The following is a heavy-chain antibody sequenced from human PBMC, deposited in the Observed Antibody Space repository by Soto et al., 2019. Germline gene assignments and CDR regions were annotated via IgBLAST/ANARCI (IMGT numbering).Heavy chain of an antibody. V-gene: IGHV3-64*01. CDR1: GFTFSSHS. J-gene: IGHJ3*02. CDR2: ISSNGGST. Sequence: PGGSLRLSCAASGFTFSSHSMNWVRQAPGKGLEYVSAISSNGGSTYYANSVKGRFTISRDNSKNTLYLQMGSLRAEDMAVYYCARENCSSTSCYAFDIWGQGTMVTVSS. CDR3: ARENCSSTSCYAFDI. D-gene: IGHD2-2*01.